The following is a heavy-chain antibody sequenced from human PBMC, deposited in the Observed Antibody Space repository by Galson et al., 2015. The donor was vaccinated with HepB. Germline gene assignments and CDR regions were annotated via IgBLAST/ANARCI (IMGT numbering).Heavy chain of an antibody. J-gene: IGHJ3*02. Sequence: SVKVSCKASGGTFSSYAISWVRQAPGQGLEWMGRIIPILGIANYAQKFQGRVTITADKSTSTAYMELSSLRSEDTAVYYCARVASGGWTLGAFDIWGQGTMVTVSS. CDR1: GGTFSSYA. CDR3: ARVASGGWTLGAFDI. CDR2: IIPILGIA. V-gene: IGHV1-69*04. D-gene: IGHD6-19*01.